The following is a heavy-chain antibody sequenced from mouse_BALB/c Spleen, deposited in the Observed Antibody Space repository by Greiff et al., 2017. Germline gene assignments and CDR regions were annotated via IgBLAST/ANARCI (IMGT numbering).Heavy chain of an antibody. CDR3: ARERNMDYGRGFAY. CDR2: ISYSGST. V-gene: IGHV3-2*02. CDR1: GYSITSDYA. Sequence: EVKLQESGPGLVKPSQSLSLTCTVTGYSITSDYAWNWIRQFPGNKLEWMGYISYSGSTSYNPSLKSRISITRDTSKNQFFLQLNSVTTEDTATYYCARERNMDYGRGFAYWGQGTLVTVSA. D-gene: IGHD2-1*01. J-gene: IGHJ3*01.